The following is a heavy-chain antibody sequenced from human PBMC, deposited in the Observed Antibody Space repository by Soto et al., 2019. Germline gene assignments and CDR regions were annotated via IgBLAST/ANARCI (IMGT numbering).Heavy chain of an antibody. D-gene: IGHD2-15*01. Sequence: SETLSLTCTVSGGSISSYYWSWIRQPPGKGLEWIGYIYYTGSTNYNPSLKSRLTMSLDTSKSQCSVNLTSVTAEDTAVYYCAKGGGRGGIGVDYWGREILVTVSS. V-gene: IGHV4-59*01. CDR2: IYYTGST. J-gene: IGHJ4*02. CDR1: GGSISSYY. CDR3: AKGGGRGGIGVDY.